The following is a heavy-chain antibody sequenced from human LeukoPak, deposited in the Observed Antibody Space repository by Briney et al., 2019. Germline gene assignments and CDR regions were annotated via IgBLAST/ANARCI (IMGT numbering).Heavy chain of an antibody. Sequence: GGSLRLSCAASGFTVSINYMSWVRQAPGKGLEWVSVIYSGGSTYYADSVKGRFTISRDNSKNTLYLQMNSLRAEDTAVYYCARGPSSGWYYFDYWGQGTLVTVSS. CDR2: IYSGGST. D-gene: IGHD6-19*01. J-gene: IGHJ4*02. CDR3: ARGPSSGWYYFDY. CDR1: GFTVSINY. V-gene: IGHV3-53*01.